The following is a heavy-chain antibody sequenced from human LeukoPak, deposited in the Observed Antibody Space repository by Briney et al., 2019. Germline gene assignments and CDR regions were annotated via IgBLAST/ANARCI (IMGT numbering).Heavy chain of an antibody. Sequence: SSETLSLTCTVSGGSIISFYWNWIRQPPGKGLEWIGNIYYIGSTTYNPSLKSRVTISVDTSKTQFSLKLSSVTAADTAVYYCARETRFAAPGDWGQGTLVTVSS. D-gene: IGHD3-10*01. CDR3: ARETRFAAPGD. V-gene: IGHV4-59*01. CDR2: IYYIGST. J-gene: IGHJ4*02. CDR1: GGSIISFY.